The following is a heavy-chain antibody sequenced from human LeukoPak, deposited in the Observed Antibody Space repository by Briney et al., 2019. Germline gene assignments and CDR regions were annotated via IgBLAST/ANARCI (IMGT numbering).Heavy chain of an antibody. V-gene: IGHV3-15*01. CDR2: IKSKTDGGTT. Sequence: GGSLRLSCAASGFTFSSYSMNWVRQAPGKGLEWVGRIKSKTDGGTTDYAAPVKGRFTISRDDSKNTLYLQMNSLKTEDTAVYYCTTVSGSGSYYNPFDYWGQGTLVTVSS. CDR3: TTVSGSGSYYNPFDY. J-gene: IGHJ4*02. CDR1: GFTFSSYS. D-gene: IGHD3-10*01.